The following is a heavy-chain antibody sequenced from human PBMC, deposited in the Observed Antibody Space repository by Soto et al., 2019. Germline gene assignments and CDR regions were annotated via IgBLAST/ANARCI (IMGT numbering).Heavy chain of an antibody. CDR3: VHSSGYYSFDY. J-gene: IGHJ4*02. CDR2: IIPILGIA. V-gene: IGHV1-69*02. D-gene: IGHD3-22*01. CDR1: GGTFSSYT. Sequence: SVKVSCKASGGTFSSYTISWVRQAPGQGLEWMGRIIPILGIANYAQKFQGRVTITADKSTSTAYMELSSLRSEDTAVYYCVHSSGYYSFDYWGQGTLVTVSS.